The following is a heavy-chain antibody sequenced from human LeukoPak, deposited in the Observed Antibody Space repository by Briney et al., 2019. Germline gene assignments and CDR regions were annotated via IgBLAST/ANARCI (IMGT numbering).Heavy chain of an antibody. CDR1: GGSISSYY. D-gene: IGHD3-10*01. CDR2: IYCSGST. Sequence: PSETLSLTCTVSGGSISSYYWSWIRQPPGKGLEWIGHIYCSGSTNYNPSLKSRVTISVDTSKNQFSLKLSSVTAADTAVYYCASSPRAITMGRGSPRVNWFDPGGQGTLVTVSS. J-gene: IGHJ5*02. V-gene: IGHV4-59*12. CDR3: ASSPRAITMGRGSPRVNWFDP.